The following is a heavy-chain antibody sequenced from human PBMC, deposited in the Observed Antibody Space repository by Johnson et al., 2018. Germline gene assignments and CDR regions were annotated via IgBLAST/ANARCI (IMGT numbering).Heavy chain of an antibody. D-gene: IGHD3-10*01. CDR2: INSAGSAT. J-gene: IGHJ6*03. V-gene: IGHV3-74*01. CDR3: ARDPRKQRGYYFYYHMDV. Sequence: VQLQESGGGLVQPGGSLRLSCAASGFTFSTYWMHWVRQAPGKGLVWVSRINSAGSATTYADSVKGRFTISRDNGENTLYLQMNSLGAEDTAVYYCARDPRKQRGYYFYYHMDVWGKGTTVTVSS. CDR1: GFTFSTYW.